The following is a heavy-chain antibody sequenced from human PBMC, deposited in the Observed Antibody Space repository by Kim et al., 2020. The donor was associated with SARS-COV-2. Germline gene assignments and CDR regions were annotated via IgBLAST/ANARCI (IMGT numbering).Heavy chain of an antibody. CDR2: IRYDGSRK. Sequence: GGSLRLSCAASGFSFSSHAIHWVRQAPGKGLEWVAHIRYDGSRKEYADSVKGRFSISRDNSKNTLFLEVNSLRTEDTAVYYCARDGQSVAPYAMDVWGQGTTVTVSS. J-gene: IGHJ6*02. CDR3: ARDGQSVAPYAMDV. V-gene: IGHV3-33*01. D-gene: IGHD5-12*01. CDR1: GFSFSSHA.